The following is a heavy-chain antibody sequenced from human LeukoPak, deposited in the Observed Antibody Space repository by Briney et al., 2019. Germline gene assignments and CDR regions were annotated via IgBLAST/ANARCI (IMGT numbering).Heavy chain of an antibody. Sequence: PGGSLRLSCAASGFTFSSYGMHWVRQAPGKGLEWVAVTWYDGSNKYYADSVKGRFTISRDNSKSTLYLQMNSLRAEDTAVYYCARGDCSSTSCYRGGLDYYYYGMDVWGQGTTVTVSS. V-gene: IGHV3-33*01. CDR2: TWYDGSNK. D-gene: IGHD2-2*01. CDR3: ARGDCSSTSCYRGGLDYYYYGMDV. J-gene: IGHJ6*02. CDR1: GFTFSSYG.